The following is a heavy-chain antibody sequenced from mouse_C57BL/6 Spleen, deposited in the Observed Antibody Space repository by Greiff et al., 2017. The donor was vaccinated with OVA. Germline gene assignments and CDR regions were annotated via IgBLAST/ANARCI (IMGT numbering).Heavy chain of an antibody. J-gene: IGHJ2*01. CDR3: ARHDGYYDYFDY. V-gene: IGHV5-9*01. CDR2: ISGGGGNT. Sequence: EVQLVESGGGLVKPGGSLKLSCAASGFTFSSYTMSWVRQTPEKRLEWVATISGGGGNTYYPDSVKGRFTISRDNAKNTLYLQMSRLRSEDTALYYCARHDGYYDYFDYWGQGTTLTVSS. D-gene: IGHD2-3*01. CDR1: GFTFSSYT.